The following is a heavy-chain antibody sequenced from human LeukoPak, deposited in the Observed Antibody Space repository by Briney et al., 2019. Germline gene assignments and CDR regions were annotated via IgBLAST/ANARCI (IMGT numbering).Heavy chain of an antibody. Sequence: SGPTLVNPTETLTLTCTDSGFSLSNARMGVSWIRQPPGKALEWLAHIFSNDEKSYSTSLKSRLTISKDTSKSQVVLTMINMDPVDTATYYCARMLSPSYYDSSGGFDYWGQGTLVTVSS. CDR2: IFSNDEK. CDR1: GFSLSNARMG. CDR3: ARMLSPSYYDSSGGFDY. D-gene: IGHD3-22*01. V-gene: IGHV2-26*01. J-gene: IGHJ4*02.